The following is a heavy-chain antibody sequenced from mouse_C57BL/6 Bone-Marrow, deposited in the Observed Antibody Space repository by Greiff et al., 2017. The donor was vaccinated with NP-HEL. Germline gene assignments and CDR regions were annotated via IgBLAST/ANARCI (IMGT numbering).Heavy chain of an antibody. Sequence: QVQLQQSGAELVRPGTSVKMSCKASGYTFTNYWIGWAKQRPGHGLEWIGDIYPGGGYTNYNEKFKGKATLTADKSSSTAYMQFSSLTSEDSAIYYCARAWDDYAMDYWGQGTSVTVSS. CDR2: IYPGGGYT. V-gene: IGHV1-63*01. D-gene: IGHD4-1*01. CDR1: GYTFTNYW. J-gene: IGHJ4*01. CDR3: ARAWDDYAMDY.